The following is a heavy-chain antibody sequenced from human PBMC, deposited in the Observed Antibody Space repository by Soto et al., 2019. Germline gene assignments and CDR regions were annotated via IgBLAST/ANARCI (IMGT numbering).Heavy chain of an antibody. V-gene: IGHV4-59*01. CDR2: IYYSGTT. CDR1: GGSISSYY. J-gene: IGHJ4*02. CDR3: ARSREYFEN. Sequence: LSLTCTVSGGSISSYYWSWIRQPPGKGLEWIGYIYYSGTTNYNPALKSRVSISVDTSKNQFSLKLRSVTAADTAVYYCARSREYFENWGQGTLVTVSS.